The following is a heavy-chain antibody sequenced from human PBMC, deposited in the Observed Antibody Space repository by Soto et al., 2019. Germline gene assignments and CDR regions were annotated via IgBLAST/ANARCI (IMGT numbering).Heavy chain of an antibody. J-gene: IGHJ4*02. CDR1: GGTFRSYG. CDR3: ARDYYDSSGYPGY. V-gene: IGHV1-69*01. D-gene: IGHD3-22*01. Sequence: QVQLVQSGAEVKKPGSSVKVSCEASGGTFRSYGITWVRQAPGQGLEWVGGIIPIFGTTNYAQKFQGRVTITADESTIIAYMELSSLRSEDTAVYYCARDYYDSSGYPGYWGQGTLVTVSS. CDR2: IIPIFGTT.